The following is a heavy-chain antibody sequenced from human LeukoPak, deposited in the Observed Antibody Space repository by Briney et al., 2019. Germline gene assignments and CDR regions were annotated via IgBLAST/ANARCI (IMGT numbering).Heavy chain of an antibody. Sequence: GGSLRLSCAASGFTFSSYAMHWVRQAPGKGLEWVAVISYDGSNKYYADSVKGRFTISRDNSKNTLYLQMNSLRAEDMAVYYCARSGELLGYCSSTSCPSDYWGQGTLVTVSS. D-gene: IGHD2-2*01. CDR2: ISYDGSNK. J-gene: IGHJ4*02. CDR3: ARSGELLGYCSSTSCPSDY. CDR1: GFTFSSYA. V-gene: IGHV3-30*04.